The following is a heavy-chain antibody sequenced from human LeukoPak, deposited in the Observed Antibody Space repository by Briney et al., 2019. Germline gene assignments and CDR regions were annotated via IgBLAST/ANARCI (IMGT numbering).Heavy chain of an antibody. CDR3: AKEGYDSSGYYSSFDY. CDR1: GFTFSAYG. D-gene: IGHD3-22*01. CDR2: IWYDGSNK. J-gene: IGHJ4*02. V-gene: IGHV3-30*02. Sequence: GGSLRLSCAASGFTFSAYGMHWVRQAPGKGLEWVAFIWYDGSNKYYADSVKGRFTISRDNSKNTLYLRMDSLRAEDTAVYYCAKEGYDSSGYYSSFDYWGQGTLVTVSS.